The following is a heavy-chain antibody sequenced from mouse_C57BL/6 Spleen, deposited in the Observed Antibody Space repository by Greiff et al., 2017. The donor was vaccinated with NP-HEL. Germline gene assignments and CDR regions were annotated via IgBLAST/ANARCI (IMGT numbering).Heavy chain of an antibody. V-gene: IGHV1-59*01. D-gene: IGHD1-1*01. CDR1: GYTFTSYW. J-gene: IGHJ3*01. CDR2: IDPSDSYT. CDR3: ARGITTVVAKGFAY. Sequence: QVQLKQPGAELVRPGTSVKLSCKASGYTFTSYWMHWVKQRPGQGLEWIGVIDPSDSYTNYNQKFKGKATLTVDTSSSTAYMQLSSLTSEDSAVYYCARGITTVVAKGFAYWGQGTLVTVSA.